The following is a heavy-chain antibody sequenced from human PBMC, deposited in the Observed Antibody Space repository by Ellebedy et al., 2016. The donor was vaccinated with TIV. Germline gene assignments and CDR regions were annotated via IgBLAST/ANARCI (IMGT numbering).Heavy chain of an antibody. J-gene: IGHJ4*02. CDR2: IHEDGSEK. CDR1: GFTFTTYP. V-gene: IGHV3-7*04. D-gene: IGHD6-19*01. Sequence: GESLKISXTASGFTFTTYPMHWFRQAPGKGLEWVANIHEDGSEKYYVDSVKGRFIISRDNTKKSLYLQMNSLRAEDTAVYYCARGQGWIDYWGQGTLVTVSS. CDR3: ARGQGWIDY.